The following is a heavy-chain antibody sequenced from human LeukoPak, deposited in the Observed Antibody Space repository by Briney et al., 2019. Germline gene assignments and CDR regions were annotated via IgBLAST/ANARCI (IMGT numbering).Heavy chain of an antibody. D-gene: IGHD6-13*01. Sequence: GGSLRLSCAASGFTFSSYWMHWVRQAPGKGLEWVSYISSSGSTIYYADSVKGRFTISRDNAKNSLYLQMNSLRAEDTAVYCCASQQLQDAFDIWGQGTMVTVSS. CDR2: ISSSGSTI. CDR1: GFTFSSYW. J-gene: IGHJ3*02. CDR3: ASQQLQDAFDI. V-gene: IGHV3-48*04.